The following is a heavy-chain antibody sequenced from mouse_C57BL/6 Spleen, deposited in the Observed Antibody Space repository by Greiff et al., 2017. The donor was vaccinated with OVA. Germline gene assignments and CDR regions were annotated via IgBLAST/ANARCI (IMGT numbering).Heavy chain of an antibody. CDR1: GYTFTSYW. CDR2: IHPNSGST. V-gene: IGHV1-64*01. Sequence: VKLQQPGAELVKPGASVKLSCKASGYTFTSYWMHWVKQRPGQGLEWIGMIHPNSGSTNYNEKFKSKATLTVDKSSSAAYIQLSSLTSEDSAVYYCARSVYGNYEYYAVDYWGQGTSVTVSS. CDR3: ARSVYGNYEYYAVDY. D-gene: IGHD2-1*01. J-gene: IGHJ4*01.